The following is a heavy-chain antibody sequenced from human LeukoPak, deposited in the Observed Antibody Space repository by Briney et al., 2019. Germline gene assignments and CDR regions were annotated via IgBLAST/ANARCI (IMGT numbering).Heavy chain of an antibody. CDR2: ISGSGGST. V-gene: IGHV3-23*01. D-gene: IGHD2-15*01. J-gene: IGHJ5*02. Sequence: PGGTLRLSCAASGFTFSSYGMSWVRQAPGKGLEWVSAISGSGGSTYYADSVKGRFTISRDNSKNTLYLQMNSLRAEDTAVYYCAKDLDIVVVVAATLNGWFDPWGQGTLVTVSS. CDR1: GFTFSSYG. CDR3: AKDLDIVVVVAATLNGWFDP.